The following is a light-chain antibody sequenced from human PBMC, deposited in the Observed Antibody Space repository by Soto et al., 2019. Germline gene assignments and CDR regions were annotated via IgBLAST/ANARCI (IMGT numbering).Light chain of an antibody. CDR3: SSYTTTSTLV. CDR2: EVR. Sequence: QSVLTQPASVSGSPGQSITIACTGTNRDVGSYNLVSWYQQRPGEAPKLTISEVRNRPSGISYRFTGSKSGNTASLTISGLQAEDEADYYCSSYTTTSTLVFGGGTKLTVL. J-gene: IGLJ3*02. CDR1: NRDVGSYNL. V-gene: IGLV2-14*01.